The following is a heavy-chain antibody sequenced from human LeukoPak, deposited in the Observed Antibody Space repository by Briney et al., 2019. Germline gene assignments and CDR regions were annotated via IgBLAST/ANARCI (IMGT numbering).Heavy chain of an antibody. V-gene: IGHV3-21*01. CDR2: ISSSSSYI. Sequence: GGSLRLSCAASGFTFSSYAMSWVRQAPGKGLEWVSSISSSSSYIFYANSVKGRFTISRDNAKNSLYLQMNSQRAEDTAVYYCARDRIRGDYWGQGTLVTVSS. CDR1: GFTFSSYA. CDR3: ARDRIRGDY. J-gene: IGHJ4*02.